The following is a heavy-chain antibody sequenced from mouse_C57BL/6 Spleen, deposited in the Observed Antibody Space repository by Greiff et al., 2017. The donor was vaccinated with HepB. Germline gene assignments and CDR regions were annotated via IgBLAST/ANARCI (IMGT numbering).Heavy chain of an antibody. CDR1: GFSLTSYG. CDR3: ARMAGMITTVFDY. Sequence: QVQLQQSGPGLVQPSQSLSITCTVSGFSLTSYGVHWVRQSPGKGLEWLGVIWSGGSTDYNAAFISRLSISKDNSKSQVFFKMNSLQADDTAIYYCARMAGMITTVFDYWGQGTTLTVSS. CDR2: IWSGGST. J-gene: IGHJ2*01. D-gene: IGHD2-4*01. V-gene: IGHV2-2*01.